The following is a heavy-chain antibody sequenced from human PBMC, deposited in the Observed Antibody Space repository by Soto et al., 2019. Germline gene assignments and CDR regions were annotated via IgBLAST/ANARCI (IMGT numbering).Heavy chain of an antibody. V-gene: IGHV3-33*01. CDR3: ARALPGIAPAGTDY. CDR2: IWYDGSNK. D-gene: IGHD6-13*01. Sequence: QVQLVESGGGVVQPGRSLRLSCAASGFTFSSYGMHWVRQAPGKGLEWVAVIWYDGSNKYYADSVKGRFTISRDNSKNTLYLQMNSLRAEDTAVYYCARALPGIAPAGTDYWGQGTLVTVSS. J-gene: IGHJ4*02. CDR1: GFTFSSYG.